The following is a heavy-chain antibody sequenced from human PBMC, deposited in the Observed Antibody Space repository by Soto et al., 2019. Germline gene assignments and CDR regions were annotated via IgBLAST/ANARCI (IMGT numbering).Heavy chain of an antibody. D-gene: IGHD6-13*01. J-gene: IGHJ4*02. Sequence: QAQLQESGPGLVKPSETLSLTCTVSGGSISSYYWSWIRQPPGKELEWIGYIYFSGGTNYNPSLKSRLTISVDTSKNQFSLKLSSVTAADTAVYYCARESRSWYGSIWDYWGQGTLVTVSS. CDR2: IYFSGGT. V-gene: IGHV4-59*12. CDR3: ARESRSWYGSIWDY. CDR1: GGSISSYY.